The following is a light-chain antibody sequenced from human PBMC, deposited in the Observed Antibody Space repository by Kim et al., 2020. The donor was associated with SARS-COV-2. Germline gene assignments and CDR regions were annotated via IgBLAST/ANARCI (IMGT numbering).Light chain of an antibody. Sequence: SPGEIATLSCRASQTINNKLVWYQQKPGQAPRLLIYDATTRATGVPARFMGSGSETDFTLTISSLQSEDFAVYYCQQSHDWPPLTFGQGTKVDIK. J-gene: IGKJ1*01. CDR1: QTINNK. V-gene: IGKV3-15*01. CDR3: QQSHDWPPLT. CDR2: DAT.